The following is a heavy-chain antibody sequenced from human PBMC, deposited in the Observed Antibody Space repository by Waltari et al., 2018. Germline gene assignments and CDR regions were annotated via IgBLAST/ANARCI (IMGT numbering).Heavy chain of an antibody. CDR1: EVTFSTSA. J-gene: IGHJ4*02. CDR3: AGAPSWVRFLEN. V-gene: IGHV3-30*01. D-gene: IGHD3-3*01. Sequence: QVQLVESGGGVVQPGRSLRLSCTASEVTFSTSAMHWVRQAPGKWLEWIAVISASGDAEFYADSVKGRFSISRDNSKNTLYLQMNGLRGDDTAVYFCAGAPSWVRFLENWGQGTLVTVSS. CDR2: ISASGDAE.